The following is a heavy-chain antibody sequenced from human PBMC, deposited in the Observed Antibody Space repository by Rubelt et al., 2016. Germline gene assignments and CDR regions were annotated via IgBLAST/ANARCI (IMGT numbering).Heavy chain of an antibody. D-gene: IGHD4-17*01. CDR2: IFHSGST. V-gene: IGHV4-38-2*02. Sequence: QVQLQESGPGLVKPSETLSLTCTVSGYSLNSGYFWGWIRQPPGKGLEWIGSIFHSGSTYYNPSLRSRVPISVDTSKNQFSLKLSSVTAADTAVYYCVRERATVTTLFDYWGQGTLVTVSS. J-gene: IGHJ4*02. CDR3: VRERATVTTLFDY. CDR1: GYSLNSGYF.